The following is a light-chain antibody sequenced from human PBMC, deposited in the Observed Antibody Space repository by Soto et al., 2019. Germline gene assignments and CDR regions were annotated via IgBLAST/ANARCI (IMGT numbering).Light chain of an antibody. V-gene: IGLV1-44*01. CDR2: SDN. CDR1: NSDIGRYS. Sequence: QSALTQPPSLSGTPGQRVTISCSGSNSDIGRYSVNWYQHLPGTAPKILIYSDNERRSGDPDRFSGSESATSASLAISGLQAEDESEYYCAAWDDNLNSALFGGGTKVTVL. J-gene: IGLJ3*02. CDR3: AAWDDNLNSAL.